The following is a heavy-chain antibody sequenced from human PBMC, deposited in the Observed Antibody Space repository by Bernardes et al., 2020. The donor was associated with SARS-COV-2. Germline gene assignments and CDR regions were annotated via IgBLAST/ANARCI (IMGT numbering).Heavy chain of an antibody. V-gene: IGHV1-18*04. CDR2: ISADNGNI. J-gene: IGHJ6*02. D-gene: IGHD3-22*01. Sequence: ASVKVSCKASGYTFTSYGISWVRQAPGQGLEWMGWISADNGNINYAQKLQGRVTMTTDTSTSTAYMELRSLRSDDTAVYYCARVWGYDSSGYYWYYYYGMDVWGQGTTVTVSS. CDR1: GYTFTSYG. CDR3: ARVWGYDSSGYYWYYYYGMDV.